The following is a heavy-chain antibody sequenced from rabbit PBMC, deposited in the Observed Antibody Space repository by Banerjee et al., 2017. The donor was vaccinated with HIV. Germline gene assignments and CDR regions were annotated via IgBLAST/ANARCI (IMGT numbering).Heavy chain of an antibody. CDR2: ISTNRGIT. D-gene: IGHD8-1*01. J-gene: IGHJ6*01. CDR1: GFSFSSSYW. CDR3: ARSGGTYTYAADI. Sequence: QEQLVESGGDLVKPEGSLTLTCTASGFSFSSSYWICWVRQAPGKGLEWGACISTNRGITVYASWAKGRFTISKTSSTTVTLQMTSPTGADTATYFCARSGGTYTYAADIWGPGTLVTVS. V-gene: IGHV1S45*01.